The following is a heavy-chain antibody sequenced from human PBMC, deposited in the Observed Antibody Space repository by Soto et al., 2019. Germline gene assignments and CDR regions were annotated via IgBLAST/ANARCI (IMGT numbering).Heavy chain of an antibody. Sequence: EVQLVESGGGLVKPGGSLRISCAAYRFTFSNAWMTWVRQAPGKGLEWVGRIKSKTDGGTTDYAAPVKDRFTISRDDSTNTVYLQMNSLKSEDTAVYYCTLDWVDTVYWGQGTLVTVSS. J-gene: IGHJ4*02. CDR3: TLDWVDTVY. V-gene: IGHV3-15*01. D-gene: IGHD2-8*02. CDR1: RFTFSNAW. CDR2: IKSKTDGGTT.